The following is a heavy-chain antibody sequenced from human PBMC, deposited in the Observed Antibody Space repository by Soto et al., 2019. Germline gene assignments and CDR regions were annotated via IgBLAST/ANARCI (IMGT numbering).Heavy chain of an antibody. CDR3: ARASLGSIFGVVIYPTSYYGMDV. V-gene: IGHV1-69*01. CDR2: IIPIFGTA. CDR1: GGTFSSYA. D-gene: IGHD3-3*01. Sequence: QVQLVQSGAEVKKPGSSVKVSCKASGGTFSSYAISWVQQAPGQGLEWMGGIIPIFGTANYAQKFQGRVTITADESTSTAYMELSSLRSEDTAVYYCARASLGSIFGVVIYPTSYYGMDVWGQGTTVTVSS. J-gene: IGHJ6*02.